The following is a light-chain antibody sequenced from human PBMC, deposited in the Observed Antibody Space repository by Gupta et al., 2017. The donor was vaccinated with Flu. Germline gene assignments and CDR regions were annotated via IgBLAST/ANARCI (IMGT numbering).Light chain of an antibody. CDR2: RND. V-gene: IGLV1-47*01. CDR1: NSNIGRNY. CDR3: GAWDDTRSGRGV. Sequence: QSVLYQAPSVTRAPGQRVTISCSGSNSNIGRNYVFWSQQLPGQAPKLLIYRNDHRPSGGPDRFSGSKSDTSAALAINGLQSEDEGFYYCGAWDDTRSGRGVFGGGTRVTVL. J-gene: IGLJ3*02.